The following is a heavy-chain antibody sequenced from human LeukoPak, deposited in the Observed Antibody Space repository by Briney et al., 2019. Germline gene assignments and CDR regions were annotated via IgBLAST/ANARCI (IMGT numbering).Heavy chain of an antibody. D-gene: IGHD1-26*01. V-gene: IGHV3-30-3*01. J-gene: IGHJ4*02. CDR3: ARESMGSSRAFDY. Sequence: GSLRLSCAASGFTFSSYAMHWVRQAPGKGLEWVAVISYDGSNKYYADSVKGRFTISRDNSKNTLYLQMNSLRAEDTAVYYCARESMGSSRAFDYWGQGTLVTVSS. CDR1: GFTFSSYA. CDR2: ISYDGSNK.